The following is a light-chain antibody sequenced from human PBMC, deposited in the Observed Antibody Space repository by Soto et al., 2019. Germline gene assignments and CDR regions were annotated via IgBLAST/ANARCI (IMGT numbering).Light chain of an antibody. J-gene: IGKJ3*01. V-gene: IGKV3-15*01. Sequence: EMVMTQSPATLSVSPGERVTLSCRASESVHRNLAWYQQKPGQGPSLLIYYASTRATGVTDRFTGSGSGTEFTLTISSLQSEDFGVYHCQHYSNWPPTFGPGTKVEIK. CDR3: QHYSNWPPT. CDR2: YAS. CDR1: ESVHRN.